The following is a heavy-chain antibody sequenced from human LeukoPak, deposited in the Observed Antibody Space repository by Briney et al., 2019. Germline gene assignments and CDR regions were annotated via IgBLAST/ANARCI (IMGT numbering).Heavy chain of an antibody. CDR2: INLDESEK. CDR1: AFTFSNYL. CDR3: ARGSATSVGVDY. V-gene: IGHV3-7*01. J-gene: IGHJ4*02. Sequence: GGSLRLSCAASAFTFSNYLMHWVRQAPGKGLEWVANINLDESEKYYLDSVKGRFSISRDNAANSLFLQMNSLRAEDTAVYYCARGSATSVGVDYWGQGTLVTVSS. D-gene: IGHD2-2*01.